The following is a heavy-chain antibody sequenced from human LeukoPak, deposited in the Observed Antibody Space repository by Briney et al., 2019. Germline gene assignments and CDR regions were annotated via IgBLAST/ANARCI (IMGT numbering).Heavy chain of an antibody. CDR2: IIPIFGTS. Sequence: SVKVSCKASGGTFSSYAISWVRQAPGQGPEWMGGIIPIFGTSNYAQKFQGRVTITADESTSTAYMELSSLRSEDTAVYYCARYYSGWYYFDYWGQGTLVTASS. CDR3: ARYYSGWYYFDY. V-gene: IGHV1-69*13. J-gene: IGHJ4*02. D-gene: IGHD6-19*01. CDR1: GGTFSSYA.